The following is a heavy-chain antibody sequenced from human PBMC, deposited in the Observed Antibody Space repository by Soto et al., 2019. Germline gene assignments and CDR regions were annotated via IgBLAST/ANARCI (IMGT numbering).Heavy chain of an antibody. CDR3: SPALNF. CDR2: INQDGSEK. Sequence: GGSLRLSCAASGFTFSSNWMDWVRQAPGKGLEWVANINQDGSEKHYIDSVKGRFTISRDNAKNSLYLQMNSLTAEDSALYYCSPALNFWGQGTLVTVSS. J-gene: IGHJ4*02. D-gene: IGHD2-2*01. CDR1: GFTFSSNW. V-gene: IGHV3-7*01.